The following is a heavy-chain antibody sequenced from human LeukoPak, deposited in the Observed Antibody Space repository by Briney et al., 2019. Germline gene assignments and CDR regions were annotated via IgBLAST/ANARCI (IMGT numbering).Heavy chain of an antibody. CDR3: AKDQRITMIVVVTPFDD. CDR1: GFTFSSYG. Sequence: GGSLRLSCAASGFTFSSYGMHWVRQAQGKGLEWVALIGYDGSNEYYANSVKGRFTISRDNSKNTLYLQMNSLRPEDTAVYYCAKDQRITMIVVVTPFDDWGQGTLVTVSS. CDR2: IGYDGSNE. V-gene: IGHV3-30*02. D-gene: IGHD3-22*01. J-gene: IGHJ4*02.